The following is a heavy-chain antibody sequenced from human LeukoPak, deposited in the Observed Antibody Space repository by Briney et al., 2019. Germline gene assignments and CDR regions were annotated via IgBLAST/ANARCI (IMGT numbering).Heavy chain of an antibody. CDR1: GYSISSGYY. CDR2: IYHSGST. Sequence: SETLSLTCAVSGYSISSGYYWGWIRQPPGKGLEWIGSIYHSGSTYYNPSLKSRVTISVYTSKNQFSLKLSSVTAADTAVYYCARRPSYDFWSGYLTYYFDYWGQGTLVTVSS. CDR3: ARRPSYDFWSGYLTYYFDY. J-gene: IGHJ4*02. D-gene: IGHD3-3*01. V-gene: IGHV4-38-2*01.